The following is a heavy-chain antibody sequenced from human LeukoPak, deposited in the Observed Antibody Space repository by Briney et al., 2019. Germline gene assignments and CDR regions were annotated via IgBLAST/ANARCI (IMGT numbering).Heavy chain of an antibody. CDR2: ISGSGGST. D-gene: IGHD2-2*01. J-gene: IGHJ6*02. CDR1: GFTFDDYA. Sequence: GGSLRLSCAASGFTFDDYAMHWVRQAPGKGLEWVSAISGSGGSTYYADSVKGRFTISRDNSKNTLYLQMNSLRAEDTAVYYCAKGSYCSSTSCPPSYYYYGMDVWGQGTTVTVSS. CDR3: AKGSYCSSTSCPPSYYYYGMDV. V-gene: IGHV3-23*01.